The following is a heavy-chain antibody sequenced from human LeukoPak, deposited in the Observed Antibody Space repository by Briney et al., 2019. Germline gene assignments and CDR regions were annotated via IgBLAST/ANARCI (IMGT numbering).Heavy chain of an antibody. D-gene: IGHD3-16*01. CDR2: INSGSRTI. CDR3: AGMGSWATRAYDY. CDR1: GFPFSSFD. V-gene: IGHV3-48*02. Sequence: GGSLRLSCAASGFPFSSFDMSWVREGPGKGVEWVSFINSGSRTIYYADSVKGRFTISRDNAKNSLYLQINSLRDEDTAVYYCAGMGSWATRAYDYWGQGTLVTASS. J-gene: IGHJ4*02.